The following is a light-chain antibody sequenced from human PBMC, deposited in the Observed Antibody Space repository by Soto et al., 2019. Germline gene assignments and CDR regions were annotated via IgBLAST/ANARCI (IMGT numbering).Light chain of an antibody. CDR2: RND. CDR1: SSNIGRNY. CDR3: AAWDDSLSGLYV. Sequence: QSVLTQPPSGSGTPGQSVTISCSGSSSNIGRNYVYWYQQLPGTAPKLLLYRNDQRPSGVPDRLSGSKSGTSASLAISGLRSEDEADYYCAAWDDSLSGLYVFGTGTKVTVL. J-gene: IGLJ1*01. V-gene: IGLV1-47*01.